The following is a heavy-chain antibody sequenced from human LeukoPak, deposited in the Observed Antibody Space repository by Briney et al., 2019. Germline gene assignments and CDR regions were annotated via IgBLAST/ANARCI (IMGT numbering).Heavy chain of an antibody. CDR3: ARHRQYCSSTSCSNYYFDY. J-gene: IGHJ4*02. CDR1: GGSISSYY. D-gene: IGHD2-2*01. Sequence: PSETLSLTCTVSGGSISSYYWSWIRQPPGKGLEWIGYIYTSGSTNYNPSLKSRVTISVDTSKNQFSLKLSSVTAADTAVYYCARHRQYCSSTSCSNYYFDYWGQGTLVTVSS. CDR2: IYTSGST. V-gene: IGHV4-4*09.